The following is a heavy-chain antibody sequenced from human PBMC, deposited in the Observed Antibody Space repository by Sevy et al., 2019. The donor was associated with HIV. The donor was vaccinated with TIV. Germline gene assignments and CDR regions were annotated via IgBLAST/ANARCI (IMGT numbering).Heavy chain of an antibody. CDR3: ATRDILTGPISPRGGYYYGMDV. D-gene: IGHD3-9*01. V-gene: IGHV1-24*01. Sequence: ASVKVSCKVSGYTLTELSMHWVRQAPGKGLEWMGGFDPEDGETIYAQKFQGRVTMTEDTSTDTAYMELSSLRSEDTAVYYCATRDILTGPISPRGGYYYGMDVWGQGTTVTVSS. CDR2: FDPEDGET. J-gene: IGHJ6*02. CDR1: GYTLTELS.